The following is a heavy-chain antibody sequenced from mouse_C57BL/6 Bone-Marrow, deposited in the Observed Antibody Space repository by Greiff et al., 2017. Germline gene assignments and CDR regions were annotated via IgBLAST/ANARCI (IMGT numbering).Heavy chain of an antibody. J-gene: IGHJ2*01. CDR2: IHPNSGST. CDR3: ARGWLLRFDY. Sequence: QVQLQQPGAELVKPGASVKLSCKASGYTFTSYWMHWVKQRPGQGLEWIGMIHPNSGSTNYNEKFKSKATLTAEKSSSTAYMQLSSLTSEDSAVYYCARGWLLRFDYWGQGTTLTVSS. D-gene: IGHD2-3*01. CDR1: GYTFTSYW. V-gene: IGHV1-64*01.